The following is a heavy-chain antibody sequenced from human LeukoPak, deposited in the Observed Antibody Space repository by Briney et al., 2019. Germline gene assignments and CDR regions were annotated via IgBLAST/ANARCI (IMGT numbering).Heavy chain of an antibody. J-gene: IGHJ4*02. CDR3: ARDRYCSSTSCYTAYFDY. Sequence: GGSLRLSCAASGITLSSFSMHWVRQAPGRGLVWVAVISYDGSNKFYADSVKGRFTVSRDKSKNTLYLQMNSLRAEDTAVYYCARDRYCSSTSCYTAYFDYWGQGTLVTVSS. V-gene: IGHV3-30-3*01. CDR1: GITLSSFS. CDR2: ISYDGSNK. D-gene: IGHD2-2*01.